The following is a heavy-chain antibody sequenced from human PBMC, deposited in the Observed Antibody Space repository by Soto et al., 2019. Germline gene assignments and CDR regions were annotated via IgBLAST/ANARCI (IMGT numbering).Heavy chain of an antibody. V-gene: IGHV3-7*01. CDR3: ARDSTYDILTGPNAY. CDR1: GFTFSSYW. CDR2: IKQDGSEK. Sequence: PGRSLRLSCAASGFTFSSYWMSWVRQAPGKGLEWVANIKQDGSEKYYVDSVKGRFTISRDNAKNSLYLQMNSLRAEDTAVYYCARDSTYDILTGPNAYWGQGTLVTVSS. J-gene: IGHJ4*02. D-gene: IGHD3-9*01.